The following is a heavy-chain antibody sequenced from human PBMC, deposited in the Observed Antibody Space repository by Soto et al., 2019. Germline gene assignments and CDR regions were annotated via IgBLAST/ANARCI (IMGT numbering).Heavy chain of an antibody. CDR1: GGPLSGYF. Sequence: PSETLSLTCSVSGGPLSGYFWSWIRQPPGKGLEWIGEIHRSGNINYNPSLWSRVTISADASNSQFSLKLTSVTAADTAVYFCARLAYSGYLQTWGQGSLVTVSS. CDR3: ARLAYSGYLQT. J-gene: IGHJ1*01. D-gene: IGHD1-26*01. CDR2: IHRSGNI. V-gene: IGHV4-34*01.